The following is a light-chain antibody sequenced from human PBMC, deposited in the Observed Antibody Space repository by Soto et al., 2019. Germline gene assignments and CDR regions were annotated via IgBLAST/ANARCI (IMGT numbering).Light chain of an antibody. Sequence: QSALTQPASVSGSPGQSITLSCTGTSSDVGGYNYVSWYQQHPGKAPKLMIYEVSNRPSGVSNRFSGSKSGNTASLTISGLQAEDEADYYCSSYTSSSTLVFFGGTKLTVL. CDR1: SSDVGGYNY. CDR3: SSYTSSSTLV. CDR2: EVS. V-gene: IGLV2-14*01. J-gene: IGLJ2*01.